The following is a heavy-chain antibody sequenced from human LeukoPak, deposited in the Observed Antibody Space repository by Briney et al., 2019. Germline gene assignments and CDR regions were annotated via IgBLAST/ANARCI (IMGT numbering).Heavy chain of an antibody. CDR3: AKGRNWNYVGDFDY. Sequence: GGSLRLSCAASGFTFYDYAMHWVRQAPGKGLEWVSGISWNSGSIGYADSVKGRFTISRDNAKNSLYLQMNSLRAEDTALYYCAKGRNWNYVGDFDYWGQGTLVTVSS. J-gene: IGHJ4*02. CDR1: GFTFYDYA. D-gene: IGHD1-7*01. CDR2: ISWNSGSI. V-gene: IGHV3-9*01.